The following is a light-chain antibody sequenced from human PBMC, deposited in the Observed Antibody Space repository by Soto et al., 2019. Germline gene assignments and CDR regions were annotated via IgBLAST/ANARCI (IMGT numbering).Light chain of an antibody. CDR1: SSNIGNNY. J-gene: IGLJ1*01. V-gene: IGLV1-51*01. Sequence: QSVLTQSPSVSAAPGQQVTISCSGSSSNIGNNYVSWYQQLPGTAPKLLIYDNDKRPSGIPDRFSASKSATSATLGITGLQTGDEADYYCGTWDTRLTSYVFGTGTKVTVL. CDR3: GTWDTRLTSYV. CDR2: DND.